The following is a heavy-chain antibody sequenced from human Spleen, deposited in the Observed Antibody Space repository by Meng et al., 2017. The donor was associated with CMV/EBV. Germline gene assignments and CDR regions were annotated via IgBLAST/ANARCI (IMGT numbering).Heavy chain of an antibody. Sequence: SLKISCAASGFTFDDYAMHWVRQAPGKGLEWVSGVTWNGDRIAYGASLKGRFTISRDNSKNTLYLQMNSLRAEDTAVYYCAASARVSYYYYYGMDVWAQGTTVTVSS. CDR2: VTWNGDRI. CDR3: AASARVSYYYYYGMDV. CDR1: GFTFDDYA. D-gene: IGHD6-25*01. V-gene: IGHV3-9*01. J-gene: IGHJ6*02.